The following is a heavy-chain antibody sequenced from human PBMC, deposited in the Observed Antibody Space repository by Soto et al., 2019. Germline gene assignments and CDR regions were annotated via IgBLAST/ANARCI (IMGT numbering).Heavy chain of an antibody. V-gene: IGHV4-31*03. J-gene: IGHJ4*02. CDR3: ARDQSNRYAFGY. CDR1: GGSISSGGYY. Sequence: SETLSLTCTVSGGSISSGGYYWSWIRQHPGKGLEWIGYIYYSGSTYYNPSLKSRVTISVDTSKNQFSLKLSSVTAADTAVYYCARDQSNRYAFGYWGQGTLVTVSS. CDR2: IYYSGST. D-gene: IGHD3-10*01.